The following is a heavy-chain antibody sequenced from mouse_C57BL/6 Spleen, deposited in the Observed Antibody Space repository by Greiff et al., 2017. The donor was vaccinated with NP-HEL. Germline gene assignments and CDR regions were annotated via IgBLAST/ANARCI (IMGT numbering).Heavy chain of an antibody. V-gene: IGHV1-55*01. CDR1: GYTFTSYW. CDR2: IYPGSGST. Sequence: QVQLQQPGAELVKPGASVKMSCKASGYTFTSYWITWVKQRPGQGLEWIGDIYPGSGSTNYNEKFKSKATLTVDTSSSTAYMQLSSLTSEDSAVYYCARTSYDYDGGDYWGQGTTLTVSS. CDR3: ARTSYDYDGGDY. D-gene: IGHD2-4*01. J-gene: IGHJ2*01.